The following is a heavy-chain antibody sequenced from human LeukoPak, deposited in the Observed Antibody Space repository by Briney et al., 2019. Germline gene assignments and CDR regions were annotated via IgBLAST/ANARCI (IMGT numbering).Heavy chain of an antibody. D-gene: IGHD1-26*01. V-gene: IGHV3-23*01. CDR3: AKDSVKTVQKMTLGGRIVGTSSFDY. J-gene: IGHJ4*02. Sequence: GGSLRLSCAASGFTFSSYAMSWVRQAPGKGLEWVSAISGSGGSTYYADSVKGRFTISRDNSKNTLYLQMNSLRAEDTAVYYCAKDSVKTVQKMTLGGRIVGTSSFDYWGQGTLVTVSS. CDR2: ISGSGGST. CDR1: GFTFSSYA.